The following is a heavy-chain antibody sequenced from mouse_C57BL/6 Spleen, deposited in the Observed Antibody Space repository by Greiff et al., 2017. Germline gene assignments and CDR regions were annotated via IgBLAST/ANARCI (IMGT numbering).Heavy chain of an antibody. J-gene: IGHJ2*01. CDR2: IYPGDGDT. CDR1: GYEFSSSW. V-gene: IGHV1-82*01. CDR3: ARSPSFDY. Sequence: QVQLKQSGPELVKPGASVKISCKASGYEFSSSWMNWVKQRPGKGLEWIGRIYPGDGDTNYNGKFKGKATLTADKTSSTAYMQLSSLTSEDSAVYFCARSPSFDYWGQGTTLTVSS.